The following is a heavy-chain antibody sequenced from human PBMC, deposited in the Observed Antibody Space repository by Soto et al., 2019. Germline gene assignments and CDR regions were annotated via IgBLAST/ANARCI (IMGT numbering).Heavy chain of an antibody. D-gene: IGHD6-19*01. Sequence: GGSLRLSCAASGFTFSSYAMSWVRQAPGKGLEWVSAISGSGGSTYYADSVKGRFTISRDNSKNTLYLQMNSLRAEDTAVYYCAKSCSVAGTICRGEPYWGQGTLVTVSS. J-gene: IGHJ4*02. V-gene: IGHV3-23*01. CDR2: ISGSGGST. CDR1: GFTFSSYA. CDR3: AKSCSVAGTICRGEPY.